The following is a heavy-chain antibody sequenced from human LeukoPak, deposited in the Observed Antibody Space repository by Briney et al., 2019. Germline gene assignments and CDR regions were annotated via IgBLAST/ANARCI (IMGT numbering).Heavy chain of an antibody. CDR2: ISSSGSTI. Sequence: GGSLRLSCAASGFSFSDYYMSWIRQAPGKGLEWVSYISSSGSTIYYADSVKGRFTISRDNAKNSLYLQMNSLRAEDTAVYYCAKAHAGDYLFDAFDIWGQGTMVTVSS. CDR3: AKAHAGDYLFDAFDI. CDR1: GFSFSDYY. J-gene: IGHJ3*02. V-gene: IGHV3-11*01. D-gene: IGHD4-17*01.